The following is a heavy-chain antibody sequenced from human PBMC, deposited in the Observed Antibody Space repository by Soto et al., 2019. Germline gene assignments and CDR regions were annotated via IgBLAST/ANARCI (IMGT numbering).Heavy chain of an antibody. Sequence: GGSLRLSCVACGLSFSSYAMSWVRQAPGQRLEWVATFSGGRDTTWHADSVKGRFTVSRDSSKNTLSLQMNSLRPEDTALYYCAKATSATCTGSICYSFDYWGQGTLVTVSS. V-gene: IGHV3-23*01. CDR1: GLSFSSYA. D-gene: IGHD2-21*01. CDR3: AKATSATCTGSICYSFDY. CDR2: FSGGRDTT. J-gene: IGHJ4*02.